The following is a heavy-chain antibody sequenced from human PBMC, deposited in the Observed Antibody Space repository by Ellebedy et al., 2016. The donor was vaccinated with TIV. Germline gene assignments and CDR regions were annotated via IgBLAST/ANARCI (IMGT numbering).Heavy chain of an antibody. J-gene: IGHJ6*03. D-gene: IGHD3-10*01. CDR3: ARQAGGSGTYYHHNYHYMDV. CDR1: GYKFTGYW. CDR2: IHPGDSDT. Sequence: GESLKISCKGSGYKFTGYWIGWVRQMPGKGLEWMAIIHPGDSDTRYSPSFQGQVTISVDKFISTAYLQWSSLKASDTAMYYCARQAGGSGTYYHHNYHYMDVWGKGTTVTVSS. V-gene: IGHV5-51*01.